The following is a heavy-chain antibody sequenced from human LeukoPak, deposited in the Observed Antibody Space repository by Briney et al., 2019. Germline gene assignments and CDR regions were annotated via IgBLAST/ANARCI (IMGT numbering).Heavy chain of an antibody. J-gene: IGHJ6*03. V-gene: IGHV4-59*01. Sequence: SETLSLTFTVSGGSISSYYWSWIRQPPGKGLEWIGYIYYSGSTNYNPSLKSRVTISVDTSKNQFSLKLSSVTAADTAVYYCARTLYYYYYMDVWGKGTTVTVSS. CDR3: ARTLYYYYYMDV. CDR2: IYYSGST. CDR1: GGSISSYY.